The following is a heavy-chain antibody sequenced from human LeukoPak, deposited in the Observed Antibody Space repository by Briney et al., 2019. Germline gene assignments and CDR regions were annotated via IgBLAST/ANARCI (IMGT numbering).Heavy chain of an antibody. J-gene: IGHJ4*02. CDR1: GGSISRYY. CDR3: ARGAYYYDSSGYYPDY. CDR2: IYYSGST. Sequence: PSETLSLTCTVSGGSISRYYWSWIRQPPGKGLEWMGYIYYSGSTNYNPSLKSRVTISVDTTKNQFSLKLSSVTAADTAVYYCARGAYYYDSSGYYPDYWGQGTLVSVSS. V-gene: IGHV4-59*01. D-gene: IGHD3-22*01.